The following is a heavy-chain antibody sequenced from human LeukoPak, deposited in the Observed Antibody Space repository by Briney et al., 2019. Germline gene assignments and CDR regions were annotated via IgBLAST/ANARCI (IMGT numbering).Heavy chain of an antibody. CDR3: ARLLGESTIYDL. J-gene: IGHJ5*02. V-gene: IGHV3-30-3*01. CDR1: GFTFSSYA. CDR2: ISYDGSNK. D-gene: IGHD3-16*01. Sequence: GMSLRLSCAASGFTFSSYAMHWVRQAPGKGLEWVAVISYDGSNKYYADSVKGRFTISRDNSKNTLYLQLNSLRDEDTAMYFCARLLGESTIYDLWGQGTLVTVSS.